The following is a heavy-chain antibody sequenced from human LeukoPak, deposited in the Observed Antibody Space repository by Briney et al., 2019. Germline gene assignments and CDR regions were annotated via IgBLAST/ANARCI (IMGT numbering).Heavy chain of an antibody. CDR2: IYYSGNT. J-gene: IGHJ3*02. Sequence: PSETLSLTCIVSGGSISTSAYYWGWIRQPPGEGLQWIGSIYYSGNTYYNSSLKSRVTISVDTSTSQFSLRLSSVTAADTAVYYCARDLGNDSSGYYPSDAFDIWGQGTMVTVSS. CDR3: ARDLGNDSSGYYPSDAFDI. D-gene: IGHD3-22*01. V-gene: IGHV4-39*02. CDR1: GGSISTSAYY.